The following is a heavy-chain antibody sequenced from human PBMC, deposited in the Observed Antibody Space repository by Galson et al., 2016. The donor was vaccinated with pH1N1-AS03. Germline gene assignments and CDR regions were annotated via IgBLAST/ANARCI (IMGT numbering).Heavy chain of an antibody. CDR1: GDSVSSNSAA. CDR2: TYYRSKWYN. D-gene: IGHD6-6*01. Sequence: CAISGDSVSSNSAAWNWIRQSPSRGLEWLGRTYYRSKWYNDYAVSVKSRITINPDTSKNQFSLQLNSVTPEDTAVYYCARGHYSSSSYWFDPWGQGTLVTVSS. CDR3: ARGHYSSSSYWFDP. J-gene: IGHJ5*02. V-gene: IGHV6-1*01.